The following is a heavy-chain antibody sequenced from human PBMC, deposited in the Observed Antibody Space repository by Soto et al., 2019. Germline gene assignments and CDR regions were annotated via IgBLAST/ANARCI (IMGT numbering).Heavy chain of an antibody. CDR3: ARVAVAGGGVDY. Sequence: EVQLVESGGGLVQPGGSLRLSCAASGFTLSSYWMSWVRQAPGKGLEWVANIKQDGSEKYYVDSVKGRFTISRDNTKNSLYLQMNRLRAEDTAVYYCARVAVAGGGVDYWGQGTLVTVSS. CDR1: GFTLSSYW. D-gene: IGHD6-13*01. V-gene: IGHV3-7*01. CDR2: IKQDGSEK. J-gene: IGHJ4*02.